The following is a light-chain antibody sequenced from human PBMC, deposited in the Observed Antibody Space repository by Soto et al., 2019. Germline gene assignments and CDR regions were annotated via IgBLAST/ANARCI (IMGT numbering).Light chain of an antibody. J-gene: IGKJ1*01. CDR2: GAT. CDR3: QQYRGWPRT. V-gene: IGKV3-15*01. CDR1: QNVLSD. Sequence: EILLTQSPATLSVSPGETATLSCRASQNVLSDLAWYQQKPGQAPRLLVYGATTRATDAPAKFRGSGSGTEFSLTISSLQSEDYGTYYCQQYRGWPRTFGQGTKVDI.